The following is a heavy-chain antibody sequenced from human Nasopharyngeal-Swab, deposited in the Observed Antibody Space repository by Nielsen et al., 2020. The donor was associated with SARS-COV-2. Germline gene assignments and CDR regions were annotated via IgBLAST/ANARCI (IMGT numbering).Heavy chain of an antibody. V-gene: IGHV2-70*01. Sequence: WIRQPPGKALEWLALIYWDDDKRYSTSLKTRLTISKDTSKNQVVLTMTNMDPVDTATYYCARMGEQQLVSGYYYYMDVWGKGTTVTVSS. CDR3: ARMGEQQLVSGYYYYMDV. D-gene: IGHD6-13*01. J-gene: IGHJ6*03. CDR2: IYWDDDK.